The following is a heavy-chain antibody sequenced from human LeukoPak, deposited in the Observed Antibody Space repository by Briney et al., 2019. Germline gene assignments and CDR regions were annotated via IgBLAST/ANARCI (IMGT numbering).Heavy chain of an antibody. V-gene: IGHV1-18*01. CDR1: GYTFTSYG. Sequence: GASVKVSCKASGYTFTSYGISWVRQAPGQGLEWMVWISAYNGNTNSAQKVQGRVTMTTDTSTSTAYMELRSLRSDDTAVYYCARVHPPDYVRSAVDYWGQGTLVTVSS. CDR2: ISAYNGNT. D-gene: IGHD4-17*01. J-gene: IGHJ4*02. CDR3: ARVHPPDYVRSAVDY.